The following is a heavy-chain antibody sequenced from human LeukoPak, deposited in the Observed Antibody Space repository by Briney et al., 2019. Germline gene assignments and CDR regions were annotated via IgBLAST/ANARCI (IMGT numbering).Heavy chain of an antibody. CDR3: ARKMKTGDRVGTFDI. CDR2: ITRSSAAM. Sequence: QAGGSLRLSCAASGLTFSSYSMNWVRQAPGKGLEWVSYITRSSAAMYYADSVKGRYTISRDNAKNSLYLQMNSLTAEDTAVYYCARKMKTGDRVGTFDIWGQGTMVTVSS. J-gene: IGHJ3*02. CDR1: GLTFSSYS. D-gene: IGHD1-1*01. V-gene: IGHV3-48*04.